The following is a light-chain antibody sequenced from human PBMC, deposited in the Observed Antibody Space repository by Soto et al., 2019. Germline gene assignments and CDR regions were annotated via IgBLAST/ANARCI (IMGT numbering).Light chain of an antibody. Sequence: DIQMTQSPSTLSASVGDRVTITCRASQSISSWLAWYQQKPXKAPKLLIYKASSLESGVPSRFSGSGSGTEFTLTISSLQPDDFATYYCQQYNSYRWTFGLGTKVDIK. CDR1: QSISSW. CDR3: QQYNSYRWT. V-gene: IGKV1-5*03. J-gene: IGKJ1*01. CDR2: KAS.